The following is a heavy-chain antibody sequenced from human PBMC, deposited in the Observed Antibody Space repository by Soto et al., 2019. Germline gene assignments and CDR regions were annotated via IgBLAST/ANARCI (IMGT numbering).Heavy chain of an antibody. CDR3: ARRRESEMATITGYYYYYGMDV. D-gene: IGHD5-12*01. CDR1: GGSISSSSYY. Sequence: SETLSLTCTVSGGSISSSSYYWGWIRQPTGKGLEWIGSIYYSGSTYYNPSLKSRVTISVDTSKNQFSLKLSSVTAADTAVYYCARRRESEMATITGYYYYYGMDVWGQGTTVTVSS. V-gene: IGHV4-39*01. CDR2: IYYSGST. J-gene: IGHJ6*02.